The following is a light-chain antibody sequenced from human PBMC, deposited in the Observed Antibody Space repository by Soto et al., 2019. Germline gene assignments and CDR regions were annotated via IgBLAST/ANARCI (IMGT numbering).Light chain of an antibody. J-gene: IGLJ3*02. Sequence: QSALTQPPSASGSPGQSVTISCTGTSSDVGGYDYVSWYQQHPGKAPKLIIFEVNKWPSGVPDRFSGSKSGNTASLTVSGLQAEDEADYYCQSYDNSLSGPVVFGGGTKLTVL. V-gene: IGLV2-8*01. CDR3: QSYDNSLSGPVV. CDR2: EVN. CDR1: SSDVGGYDY.